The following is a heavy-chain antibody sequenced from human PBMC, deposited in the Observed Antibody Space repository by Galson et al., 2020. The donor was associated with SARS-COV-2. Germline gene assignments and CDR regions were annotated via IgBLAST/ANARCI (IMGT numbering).Heavy chain of an antibody. Sequence: SQTLSLTCTVSGGSISSSSYYWGWIRQPPGKGLEWIGSIYYSGSTYYNPSLKSRVTISVDTSKNQFSLKLSSVTAADTAVYYCAREVGYSSGYFQHWGQGTLVTVSS. D-gene: IGHD6-25*01. CDR2: IYYSGST. CDR1: GGSISSSSYY. V-gene: IGHV4-39*07. CDR3: AREVGYSSGYFQH. J-gene: IGHJ1*01.